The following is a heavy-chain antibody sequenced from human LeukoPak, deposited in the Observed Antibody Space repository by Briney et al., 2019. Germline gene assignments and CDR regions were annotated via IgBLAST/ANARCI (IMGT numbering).Heavy chain of an antibody. J-gene: IGHJ4*02. CDR2: SRNRAHSYTT. CDR1: GFTFSDHC. D-gene: IGHD3-10*01. Sequence: GGSLRLSCSVSGFTFSDHCMDWVRQAPEKGLDWVGRSRNRAHSYTTEYAASVKGRFTVSRADSENLLFLQMNSLKTDDTAVYYCVALIRGLGYWGQGTLVTVSS. CDR3: VALIRGLGY. V-gene: IGHV3-72*01.